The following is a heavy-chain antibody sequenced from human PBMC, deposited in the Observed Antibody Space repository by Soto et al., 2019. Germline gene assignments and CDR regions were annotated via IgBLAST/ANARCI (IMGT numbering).Heavy chain of an antibody. J-gene: IGHJ4*02. Sequence: PAGSLRLSCAASGFTFSNALMSWVRQSPGKGLEWVGRIKSKTDGGTTDYAAPVKGRFTISRDDSKNTLYLQMNSLKTEDTAVYYCTAHDGDRRGFDYWGQGTLVTVSS. V-gene: IGHV3-15*01. CDR1: GFTFSNAL. D-gene: IGHD4-17*01. CDR2: IKSKTDGGTT. CDR3: TAHDGDRRGFDY.